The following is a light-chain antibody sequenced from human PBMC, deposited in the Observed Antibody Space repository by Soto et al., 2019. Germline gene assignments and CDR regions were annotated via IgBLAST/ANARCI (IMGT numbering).Light chain of an antibody. CDR2: DVS. CDR1: SSDVGGYNY. Sequence: QSVLTQPRSVSGSPGQSVTISCTGTSSDVGGYNYVSWYQQHPGKAPKLMIYDVSKRPSGVPDRFSGSKSGNTASLTTSGLQAEDEADYYCCSYAGSYTFDVVFGGGTKLTVL. CDR3: CSYAGSYTFDVV. J-gene: IGLJ2*01. V-gene: IGLV2-11*01.